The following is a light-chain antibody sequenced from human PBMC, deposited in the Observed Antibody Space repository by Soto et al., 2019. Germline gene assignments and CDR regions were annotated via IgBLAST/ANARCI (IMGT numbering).Light chain of an antibody. CDR3: QSYASSLSGYV. V-gene: IGLV1-40*01. CDR2: GNS. Sequence: QSVLTQPPSVSGAPGQRVTISCTGRSSNIGAGYDVHWYQQLPGTAPKLLIYGNSNRPSGVPDRFSGSKSGTSASLAITGLQAEDEPDHYRQSYASSLSGYVFGTGTKVTVL. J-gene: IGLJ1*01. CDR1: SSNIGAGYD.